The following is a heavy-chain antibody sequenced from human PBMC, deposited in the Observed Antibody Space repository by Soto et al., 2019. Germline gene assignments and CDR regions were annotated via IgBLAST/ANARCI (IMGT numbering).Heavy chain of an antibody. J-gene: IGHJ4*02. D-gene: IGHD3-22*01. Sequence: GGSLRLSCAASGFTFSSNGMHWVRQAPGKGLEWVAVIWYDGNKKYYGDSVRGRFTISRDNSKNTLYLEMNSLRAEDTAVYYCVVDTSGLLDYWGQGAQVTVSS. V-gene: IGHV3-33*03. CDR2: IWYDGNKK. CDR1: GFTFSSNG. CDR3: VVDTSGLLDY.